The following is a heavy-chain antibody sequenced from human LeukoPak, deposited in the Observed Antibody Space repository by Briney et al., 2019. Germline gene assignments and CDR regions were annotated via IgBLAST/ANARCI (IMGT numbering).Heavy chain of an antibody. Sequence: PSETLSLTCTVSGGSISSYYWSWIRQPPGKGLEWIGYIYYSGSTNYSPSLKSRVTISVDTSKNQFSLKLSSVTAADTAVYYCARHESSGWYWATLDYWGQGTLVTVPS. V-gene: IGHV4-59*08. J-gene: IGHJ4*02. CDR2: IYYSGST. CDR3: ARHESSGWYWATLDY. D-gene: IGHD6-19*01. CDR1: GGSISSYY.